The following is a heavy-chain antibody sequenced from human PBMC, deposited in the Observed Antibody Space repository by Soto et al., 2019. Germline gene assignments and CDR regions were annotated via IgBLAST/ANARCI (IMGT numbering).Heavy chain of an antibody. CDR1: RYSFTRHW. D-gene: IGHD2-15*01. CDR2: IYPADSDA. CDR3: ARQDIVSAPVQGVYHDS. J-gene: IGHJ4*02. Sequence: PGESLKISCKADRYSFTRHWIGWVRQVPGKGLEWVAVIYPADSDARYSPSFRGRGTISVDISINTVYLQWRSLKASDTAIYFCARQDIVSAPVQGVYHDSWAQRTPDTGSS. V-gene: IGHV5-51*01.